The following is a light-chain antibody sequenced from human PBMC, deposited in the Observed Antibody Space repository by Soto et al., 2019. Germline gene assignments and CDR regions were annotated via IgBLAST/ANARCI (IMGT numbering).Light chain of an antibody. CDR2: EVS. Sequence: QSALIQPASVSGSPGQSITISCTGTSSDVGGYNYVSWYQQHPGKAPKLMIYEVSNRPSGVSNRFSGSKSGNTASLTISGLQAEDEADYYCSSYTSSSTSFGGGTKLTVL. J-gene: IGLJ2*01. V-gene: IGLV2-14*01. CDR1: SSDVGGYNY. CDR3: SSYTSSSTS.